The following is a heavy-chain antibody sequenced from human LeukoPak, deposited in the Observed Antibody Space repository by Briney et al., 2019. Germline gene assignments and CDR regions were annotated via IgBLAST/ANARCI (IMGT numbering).Heavy chain of an antibody. D-gene: IGHD6-13*01. V-gene: IGHV4-59*08. J-gene: IGHJ4*02. CDR3: ARHGSSYSFDY. Sequence: SETLSPTCTVSGGSVGSYYWSWIRQSPGKGLEWIGYICYGGSANYNPSLKSRATISIDRSKNQFSLKLSSLTAADTAVYYCARHGSSYSFDYWGQGTLVTVSS. CDR1: GGSVGSYY. CDR2: ICYGGSA.